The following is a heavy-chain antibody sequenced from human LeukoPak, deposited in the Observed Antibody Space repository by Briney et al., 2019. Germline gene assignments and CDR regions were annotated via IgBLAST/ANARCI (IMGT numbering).Heavy chain of an antibody. D-gene: IGHD3-22*01. V-gene: IGHV3-30*02. CDR1: GFSLTSYD. CDR2: LRSDGKTD. J-gene: IGHJ3*02. CDR3: ERDLWASDRTGIYYYGLVDGFEI. Sequence: GGSLRLSCEASGFSLTSYDIHWVRQTPGKGLEWVAFLRSDGKTDNYADSVKGRFTLSRDNSKNILNLQLNSLRPEDTAVYYCERDLWASDRTGIYYYGLVDGFEIWGQGTMVTVSS.